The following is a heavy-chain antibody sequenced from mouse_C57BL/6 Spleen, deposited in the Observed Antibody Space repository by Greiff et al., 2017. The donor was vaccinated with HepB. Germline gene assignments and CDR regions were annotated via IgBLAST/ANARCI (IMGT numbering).Heavy chain of an antibody. CDR3: ARIGVDSSGSDY. J-gene: IGHJ2*01. CDR2: IYPGSGST. D-gene: IGHD3-2*02. Sequence: QVQLKQPGAELVKPGASVKMSCKASGYTFTSYWITWVKQRPGQGLEWIGDIYPGSGSTNYNEKFKSKATLTVDTSSSTAYMQLSSLTSEDSAVYYCARIGVDSSGSDYWGQGTTLTVSS. CDR1: GYTFTSYW. V-gene: IGHV1-55*01.